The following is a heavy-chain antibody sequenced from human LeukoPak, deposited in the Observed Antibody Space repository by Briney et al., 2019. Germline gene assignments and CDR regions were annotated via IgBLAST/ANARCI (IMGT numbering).Heavy chain of an antibody. Sequence: GGSLRLSCAASGFTFSSYGMHWVRQAPGKGLEWAAVISYDGSNKYYADSVKGRFTISRDNSKNTLYLQMNSLRAEDTAVYYCAKDRGIAVAGPVSGELDYWGQGTLVTVSS. V-gene: IGHV3-30*18. CDR2: ISYDGSNK. D-gene: IGHD6-19*01. CDR1: GFTFSSYG. CDR3: AKDRGIAVAGPVSGELDY. J-gene: IGHJ4*02.